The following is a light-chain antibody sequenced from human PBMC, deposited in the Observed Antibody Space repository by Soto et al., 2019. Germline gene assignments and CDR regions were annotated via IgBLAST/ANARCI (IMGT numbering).Light chain of an antibody. CDR1: SSNIGAGYD. V-gene: IGLV1-40*01. CDR2: GNS. J-gene: IGLJ1*01. CDR3: QSYDSSLSGYV. Sequence: QSVLPQPPSVSWAPGQRVTISCTGSSSNIGAGYDVHWYQQLPGTAPKLLIYGNSNRPSGVPDRFSGSKSGTSASLAITGIQAEDEADYYCQSYDSSLSGYVFGTGTKLTVL.